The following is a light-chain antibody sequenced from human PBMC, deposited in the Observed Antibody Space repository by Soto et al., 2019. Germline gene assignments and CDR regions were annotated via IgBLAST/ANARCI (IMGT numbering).Light chain of an antibody. CDR1: IRDVGVYNF. CDR3: SSYTDTNTFV. J-gene: IGLJ2*01. Sequence: QSALTQPRSVSGSPGQSVTISCTGTIRDVGVYNFVSWHQQHPGKAPKLVIYDVNKRPSEVPDRFSASKSGNTASLTISGLQAEDEADYYCSSYTDTNTFVFGGGTKLTVL. V-gene: IGLV2-11*01. CDR2: DVN.